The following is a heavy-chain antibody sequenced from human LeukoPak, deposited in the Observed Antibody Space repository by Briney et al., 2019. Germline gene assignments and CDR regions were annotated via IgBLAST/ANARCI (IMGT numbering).Heavy chain of an antibody. CDR1: GGSIGSGGYY. CDR2: IYYSGST. J-gene: IGHJ4*02. V-gene: IGHV4-31*03. D-gene: IGHD1-26*01. CDR3: ARETIVGATTGVLDY. Sequence: PSETLSLTCTVSGGSIGSGGYYWSWIRQRPGKGLEWIGYIYYSGSTYYNPSLKSRVTISADTSKNQFSLRLSSVTAADTAVYYCARETIVGATTGVLDYWGQGTLVTVSS.